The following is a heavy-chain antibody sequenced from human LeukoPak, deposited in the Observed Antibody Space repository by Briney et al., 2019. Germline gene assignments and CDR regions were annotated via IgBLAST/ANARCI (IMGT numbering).Heavy chain of an antibody. CDR1: GFSFSDSY. CDR3: ARRDCSSTSCSDAYYFDY. D-gene: IGHD2-2*01. V-gene: IGHV3-23*01. Sequence: GGSLRLSCVVSGFSFSDSYMTWLRQTPGKGLEWVSAISGSGGSTYYADSVKGRFTISRDNSKNTLYLQMNSLRAEDTAVYYCARRDCSSTSCSDAYYFDYWGQGTLVTVSS. J-gene: IGHJ4*02. CDR2: ISGSGGST.